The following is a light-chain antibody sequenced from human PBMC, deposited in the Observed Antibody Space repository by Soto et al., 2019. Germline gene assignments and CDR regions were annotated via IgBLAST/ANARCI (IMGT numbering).Light chain of an antibody. CDR2: GAS. J-gene: IGKJ1*01. V-gene: IGKV3-20*01. CDR3: QQHGSSLWT. CDR1: QSVSSSY. Sequence: EIVLTQSPGTLSLSPGERATLSCRASQSVSSSYLAWYQQKPGQAPRLLIYGASSRATGIPDRFSGSGSGTDFTLTIGRLEPEDFAVYYCQQHGSSLWTFGQGTKVEIK.